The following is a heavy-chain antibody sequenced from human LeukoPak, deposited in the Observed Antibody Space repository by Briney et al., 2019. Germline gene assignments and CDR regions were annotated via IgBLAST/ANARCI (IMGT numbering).Heavy chain of an antibody. D-gene: IGHD3-10*01. CDR1: GFTFSSYA. CDR3: AKGSSGSYYNALDY. CDR2: ISGSGGST. V-gene: IGHV3-23*01. Sequence: PGGSLRLSCAASGFTFSSYAMSWVRQAPGKGLEWVSAISGSGGSTYYADSVKGRFTISRDKSKNTLYLQMNSLRAEDTAVYYCAKGSSGSYYNALDYWGQGTLVTVSS. J-gene: IGHJ4*02.